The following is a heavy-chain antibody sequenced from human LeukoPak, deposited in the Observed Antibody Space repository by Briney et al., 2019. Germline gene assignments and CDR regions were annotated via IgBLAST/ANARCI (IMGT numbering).Heavy chain of an antibody. Sequence: SETLSLTCTVSGGSISSGGYYWSWIRQHPGKGLEWIGYIYYSGNVKYNPSLESRVTISVDRSKNQISLNLNSVTAADTAVYYCAKGGPEASAGLSWFDPWGQGTLVTVSS. CDR3: AKGGPEASAGLSWFDP. V-gene: IGHV4-61*08. J-gene: IGHJ5*02. CDR1: GGSISSGGYY. D-gene: IGHD1-14*01. CDR2: IYYSGNV.